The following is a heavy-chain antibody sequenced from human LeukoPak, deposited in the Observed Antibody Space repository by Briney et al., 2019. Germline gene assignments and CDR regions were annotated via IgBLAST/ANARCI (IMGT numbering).Heavy chain of an antibody. D-gene: IGHD2/OR15-2a*01. V-gene: IGHV3-15*01. CDR3: TTFYHEYSPY. CDR2: IKSNADGGTP. CDR1: GFSLMNAW. Sequence: GGSLRLSCAASGFSLMNAWMIWVRQAPGKGLEWVGRIKSNADGGTPDYAAPARGRFTISRDDSKNTLYLQMNSLKTEDTAVYYCTTFYHEYSPYWGRGTLVTVSS. J-gene: IGHJ4*02.